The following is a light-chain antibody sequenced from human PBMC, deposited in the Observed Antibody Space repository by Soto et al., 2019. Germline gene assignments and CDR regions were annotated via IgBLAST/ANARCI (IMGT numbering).Light chain of an antibody. J-gene: IGLJ3*02. V-gene: IGLV1-44*01. CDR2: NNN. CDR3: ATWDYSLNGVV. CDR1: GSNIASNT. Sequence: QSVLTQAPSASGTPGQGVTISCSGSGSNIASNTVSWYHQLPGTAPKLLMYNNNQRPSGVPDRFSVSRSGTSASLAISGLHAEAEADYYCATWDYSLNGVVFGGGTKLTVL.